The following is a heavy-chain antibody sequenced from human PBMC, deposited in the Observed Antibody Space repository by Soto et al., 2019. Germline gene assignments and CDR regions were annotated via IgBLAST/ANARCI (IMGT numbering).Heavy chain of an antibody. Sequence: LRLSCAASGFTFSSYGMHWVRQAPGKGLEWVAVIWYDGSNKYYADSVKGRFTISRDNSKNTLYLQMNSLRAEDTAVYYCAREGYGGKGKYYYYGMDVWGQGTTVTVSS. CDR1: GFTFSSYG. CDR2: IWYDGSNK. D-gene: IGHD2-15*01. V-gene: IGHV3-33*01. J-gene: IGHJ6*02. CDR3: AREGYGGKGKYYYYGMDV.